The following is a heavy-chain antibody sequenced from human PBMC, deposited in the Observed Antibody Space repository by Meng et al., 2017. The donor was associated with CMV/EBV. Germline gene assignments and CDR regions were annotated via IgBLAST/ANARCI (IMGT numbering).Heavy chain of an antibody. D-gene: IGHD3-10*01. CDR3: ARDRGDS. J-gene: IGHJ4*02. CDR2: INPGNGNT. V-gene: IGHV1-3*01. CDR1: GYTFTSYN. Sequence: SVKVSCKASGYTFTSYNMHWVRQAPGQRPEWMGLINPGNGNTKYSQKFQGRVTITRDTSASIAYMELSSLRSEDTAVYYCARDRGDSWGRGTLVTVSS.